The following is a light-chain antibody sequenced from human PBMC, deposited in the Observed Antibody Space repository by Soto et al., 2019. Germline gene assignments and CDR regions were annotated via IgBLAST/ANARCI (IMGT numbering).Light chain of an antibody. J-gene: IGLJ1*01. CDR2: DVT. V-gene: IGLV2-14*03. CDR1: SSDVGGYNY. Sequence: QSALTQPASVSGSPGQSITISCTGTSSDVGGYNYVSWYQQYPGKAPKLMIYDVTYRPSGVSNRFSGSKSGNTASLTISGLQAEDEADYYCSSYTSSSLYVFGTGTKVTVL. CDR3: SSYTSSSLYV.